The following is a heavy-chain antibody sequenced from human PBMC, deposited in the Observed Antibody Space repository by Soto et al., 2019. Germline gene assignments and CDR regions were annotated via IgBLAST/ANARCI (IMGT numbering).Heavy chain of an antibody. CDR2: ISYDGSNK. CDR3: ASTGIVGATMRYFDY. CDR1: GFTFSSYG. Sequence: PGGSLRLSCAASGFTFSSYGMHWVRQAPGKGLEWVAVISYDGSNKYYADSVKGRFTISRDNSKNTLYLQMNSLRAEDTAVYYCASTGIVGATMRYFDYWGQGTLVTVSS. D-gene: IGHD1-26*01. J-gene: IGHJ4*02. V-gene: IGHV3-30*03.